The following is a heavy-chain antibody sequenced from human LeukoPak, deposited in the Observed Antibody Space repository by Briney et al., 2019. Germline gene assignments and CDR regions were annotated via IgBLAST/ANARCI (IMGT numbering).Heavy chain of an antibody. CDR1: GFTLSTYE. Sequence: GRTLRLSCVASGFTLSTYEMTWVRQAPGKGLEWVSFISSSTSHTFYTDSVKGRFTIFRDTAKNSLYLQMNNLRGEDTAVYYCARDVSSSTRAFDIWGQGTMVAVS. CDR2: ISSSTSHT. CDR3: ARDVSSSTRAFDI. J-gene: IGHJ3*02. V-gene: IGHV3-48*03. D-gene: IGHD2-8*01.